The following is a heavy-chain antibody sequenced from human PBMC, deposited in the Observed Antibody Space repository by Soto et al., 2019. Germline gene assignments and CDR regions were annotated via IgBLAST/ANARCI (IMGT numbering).Heavy chain of an antibody. J-gene: IGHJ5*02. Sequence: SVKVSCKASGCTFSSYAISCVRQAPGQVLEWMGGIIPIFGTANYAQKFQGRVTITADESTSTAYMELSSLRSEDTAVYYCARDSITMVRGALLNWFDPWGQGTLVTVSS. CDR1: GCTFSSYA. D-gene: IGHD3-10*01. CDR2: IIPIFGTA. V-gene: IGHV1-69*13. CDR3: ARDSITMVRGALLNWFDP.